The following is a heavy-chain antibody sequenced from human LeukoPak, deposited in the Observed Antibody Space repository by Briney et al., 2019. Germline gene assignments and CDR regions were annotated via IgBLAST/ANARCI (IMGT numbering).Heavy chain of an antibody. CDR1: GYTFTSYA. J-gene: IGHJ4*02. CDR3: ARDLLLWFGEPSGEFDY. V-gene: IGHV1-3*01. D-gene: IGHD3-10*01. CDR2: INAGNGNT. Sequence: ASVKVSCTASGYTFTSYAMHWVRQAPGQRLEWMGWINAGNGNTKYSQKFQGRVTITRDTSASTAYMELSSLRSEDTAVYYCARDLLLWFGEPSGEFDYWGQGTLVTVSS.